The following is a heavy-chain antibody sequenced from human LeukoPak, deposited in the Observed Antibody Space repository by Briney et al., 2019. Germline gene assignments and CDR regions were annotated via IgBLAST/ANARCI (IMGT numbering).Heavy chain of an antibody. CDR3: TRDQGDY. V-gene: IGHV3-33*08. CDR2: TWHDGSNK. CDR1: GFTFSSYG. J-gene: IGHJ4*02. Sequence: SGGSLRLSCAASGFTFSSYGMHWVRQVPGKGLEWVAVTWHDGSNKYYADSVKGRFTISRDNSKNTLYLQMNSLRAEDTAVYYCTRDQGDYWGQGTLVTVSS.